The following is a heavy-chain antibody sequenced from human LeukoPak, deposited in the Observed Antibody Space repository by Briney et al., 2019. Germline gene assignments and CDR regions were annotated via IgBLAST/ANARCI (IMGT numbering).Heavy chain of an antibody. J-gene: IGHJ1*01. Sequence: SETLSLTCAVYGGSFSGYYWSWIRQPPGKGLEWIGEINHSGSTNYNPSLKSRVTISVDTSKNQFSLKLSSVTAADTAVYYCARCSGWTLCQHWGRGTLVTVSS. CDR1: GGSFSGYY. D-gene: IGHD6-19*01. V-gene: IGHV4-34*01. CDR3: ARCSGWTLCQH. CDR2: INHSGST.